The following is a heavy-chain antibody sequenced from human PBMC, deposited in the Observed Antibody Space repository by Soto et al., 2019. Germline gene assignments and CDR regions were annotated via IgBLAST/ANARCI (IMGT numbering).Heavy chain of an antibody. Sequence: SETLSLTCSVSGGSISSGYYYWSWIRQHPGKGLEWIGYIYDSGSAYYNPSLKSRVTISADTSKNQFSLKLSSVTAADTAVYYCARGDTSSWFRFDYWGQGTLVTVSS. J-gene: IGHJ4*02. CDR3: ARGDTSSWFRFDY. CDR2: IYDSGSA. CDR1: GGSISSGYYY. D-gene: IGHD6-13*01. V-gene: IGHV4-31*03.